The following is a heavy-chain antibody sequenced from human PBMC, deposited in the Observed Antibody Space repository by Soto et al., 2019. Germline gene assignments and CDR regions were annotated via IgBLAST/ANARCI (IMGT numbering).Heavy chain of an antibody. CDR1: GFSLSTSGVG. D-gene: IGHD1-7*01. CDR2: IYWDDDK. Sequence: QITLKESGPTLVKPTQRLTLTCTFSGFSLSTSGVGVGWIRQSPGKALEWLALIYWDDDKRYSPSLKSRLTITTDTSKNQLVLTLPNMAPVDTATYYCVHRHRQYTWNYVYSDYWGQGTLVTVFS. V-gene: IGHV2-5*02. J-gene: IGHJ4*02. CDR3: VHRHRQYTWNYVYSDY.